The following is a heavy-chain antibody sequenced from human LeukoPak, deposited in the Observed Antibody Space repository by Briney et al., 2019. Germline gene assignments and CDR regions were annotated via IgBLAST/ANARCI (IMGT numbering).Heavy chain of an antibody. CDR2: ISTSSNYI. J-gene: IGHJ4*02. V-gene: IGHV3-21*01. CDR1: GFSFSSYS. Sequence: GGSLRLSCAVSGFSFSSYSMNWVRQAPGKGLEWVSFISTSSNYIYYADSVKSRFTVSRDNARKSLFLQMNSLRAEDTAVYYCARDNWIEAHYFDYWGQGTLVTVSS. D-gene: IGHD1-20*01. CDR3: ARDNWIEAHYFDY.